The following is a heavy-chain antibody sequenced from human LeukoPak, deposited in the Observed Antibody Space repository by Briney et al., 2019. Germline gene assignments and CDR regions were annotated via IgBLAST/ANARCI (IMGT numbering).Heavy chain of an antibody. J-gene: IGHJ5*02. CDR2: INPSGGST. D-gene: IGHD5-12*01. Sequence: ASVKVSCKPSGYTFTDYFIHWVRQAPGQGLEWMGIINPSGGSTSYAQKFQGRVTMTRDTSTSTVYMELSSLRSEDTAVYYCARDFGRKIVATTPWGQGTLVTVSS. CDR3: ARDFGRKIVATTP. CDR1: GYTFTDYF. V-gene: IGHV1-46*01.